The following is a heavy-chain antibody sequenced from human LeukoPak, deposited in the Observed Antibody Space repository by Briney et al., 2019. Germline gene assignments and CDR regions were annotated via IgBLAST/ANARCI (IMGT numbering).Heavy chain of an antibody. J-gene: IGHJ6*02. CDR1: GFTFSSYA. V-gene: IGHV3-33*08. D-gene: IGHD2-2*01. CDR2: IWYDGNNK. Sequence: GGSLRLSCAASGFTFSSYAMSWVRQAPGKGLEWVAVIWYDGNNKYYADSVKGRFTISRDNSKSTLYLQMNSLRAEDTAVYYCARDRCTWRSTSCYGGGGLDVWGHGTTVTVSS. CDR3: ARDRCTWRSTSCYGGGGLDV.